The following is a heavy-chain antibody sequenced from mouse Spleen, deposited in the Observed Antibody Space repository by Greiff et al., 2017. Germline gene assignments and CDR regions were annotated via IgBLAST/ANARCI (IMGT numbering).Heavy chain of an antibody. V-gene: IGHV1-18*01. D-gene: IGHD1-1*01. CDR2: INPNNGGT. CDR1: GYTFTDYN. Sequence: VQLQQSGPELVKPGASVKIPCKASGYTFTDYNMDWVKQSHGKSLEWIGDINPNNGGTIYNQKFKGKATLTVDKSSSTAYMELRSLTSEDTAVYYCAREGVYYYGSPHAMDYWGQGTSVTVSS. J-gene: IGHJ4*01. CDR3: AREGVYYYGSPHAMDY.